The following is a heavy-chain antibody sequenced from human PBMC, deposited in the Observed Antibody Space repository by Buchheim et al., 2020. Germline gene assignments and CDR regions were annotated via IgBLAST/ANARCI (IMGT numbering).Heavy chain of an antibody. CDR1: GGSISSGGYY. D-gene: IGHD3-22*01. J-gene: IGHJ5*02. V-gene: IGHV4-31*03. CDR3: ATNGRTADYYDSSGYSRPNWFDP. CDR2: IYSSGST. Sequence: QVQLQESGPGLVKPSQTLSLTCTVSGGSISSGGYYWSWIRQHPGKGLEWIGYIYSSGSTYYNPSLKSRVTISVDTSKNQFSLKLSSVTAADTAVYYCATNGRTADYYDSSGYSRPNWFDPWGQGTL.